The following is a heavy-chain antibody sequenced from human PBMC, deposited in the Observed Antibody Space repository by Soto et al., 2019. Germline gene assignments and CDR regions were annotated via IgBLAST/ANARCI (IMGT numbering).Heavy chain of an antibody. CDR1: GYTFTSYA. V-gene: IGHV1-3*01. Sequence: QVQLVQSGAEVKKPGASVKVSCKASGYTFTSYAMHWVRQAPGQRLEWMGWINAGNGNTKYSQKFQGRVTITRDTSASTAYMELSSLRSEDTAVYYCARRRRTIFGVVIRNWFDPWGQGTLVTVSS. J-gene: IGHJ5*02. CDR2: INAGNGNT. CDR3: ARRRRTIFGVVIRNWFDP. D-gene: IGHD3-3*01.